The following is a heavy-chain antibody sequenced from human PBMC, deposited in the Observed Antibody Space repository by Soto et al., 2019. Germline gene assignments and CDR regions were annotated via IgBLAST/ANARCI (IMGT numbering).Heavy chain of an antibody. Sequence: GGCLDLSSAASGFTFRSYDMHWVRQAPGKGLEWMGVISFDGVKKYYADSVKGRFTISRDSSKNKLYLQMNSLRAEDTAVYYCAKPIVAAGYYGMDVWGQGTTVTVSS. CDR2: ISFDGVKK. J-gene: IGHJ6*02. V-gene: IGHV3-30*18. D-gene: IGHD6-13*01. CDR1: GFTFRSYD. CDR3: AKPIVAAGYYGMDV.